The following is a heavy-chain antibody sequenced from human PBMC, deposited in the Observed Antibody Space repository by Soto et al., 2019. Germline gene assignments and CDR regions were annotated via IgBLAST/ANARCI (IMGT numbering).Heavy chain of an antibody. CDR3: ARGVVVTGNFDY. CDR1: GGSFNSSGYF. J-gene: IGHJ4*02. D-gene: IGHD3-22*01. CDR2: IYYSGSA. Sequence: QVQLQESGPGLVKPSQTLSLTCAVSGGSFNSSGYFWNWIRQHPGKGLEWIGYIYYSGSAFYNPSLKIRVDISVDTSKNQFSLKVSSLTAADTAVYYCARGVVVTGNFDYWGQGTLVTVSS. V-gene: IGHV4-31*11.